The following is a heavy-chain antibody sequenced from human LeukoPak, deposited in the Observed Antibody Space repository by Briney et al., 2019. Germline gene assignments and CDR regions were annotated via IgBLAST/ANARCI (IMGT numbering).Heavy chain of an antibody. Sequence: GGSLRLSCAASGFTFSSYGMNWVRQAPGKGLEWVSVISGSGDSTYYADSVKGRFTISRDNSKNTLYLQMNSLRAEDTAVYYCAKQPPYGSGSRGPDYWGQGTLVTVSS. D-gene: IGHD3-10*01. V-gene: IGHV3-23*01. J-gene: IGHJ4*02. CDR2: ISGSGDST. CDR3: AKQPPYGSGSRGPDY. CDR1: GFTFSSYG.